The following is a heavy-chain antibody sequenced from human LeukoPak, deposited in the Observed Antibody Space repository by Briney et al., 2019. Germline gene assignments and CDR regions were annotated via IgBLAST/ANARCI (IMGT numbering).Heavy chain of an antibody. CDR2: IYYSGST. Sequence: SETLSLTCTVSGGSISSSSYYWGWVRQPPGKGLEWIGSIYYSGSTYYNPSLKSRVTISVDTSKNQFSLRLSSVTAADTAVYYCARLNYYGSASYSNYFDYWGQGTLVTVSS. CDR1: GGSISSSSYY. J-gene: IGHJ4*02. V-gene: IGHV4-39*01. D-gene: IGHD3-10*01. CDR3: ARLNYYGSASYSNYFDY.